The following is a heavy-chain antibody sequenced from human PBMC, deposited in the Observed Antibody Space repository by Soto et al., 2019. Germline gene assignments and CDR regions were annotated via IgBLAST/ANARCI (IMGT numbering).Heavy chain of an antibody. D-gene: IGHD3-22*01. Sequence: QVQLVQSGAEVKKPGASVKVSCKASGYTFTSYGIIWVRQAPGQGLEWMGWISAYNGNTNYAQKLKGRVTMTTDTSTSTAYMELRSMRSDDTAVYYCARDQITMIVVGTNDAFDIWGQGTMVTVSS. CDR2: ISAYNGNT. CDR1: GYTFTSYG. J-gene: IGHJ3*02. CDR3: ARDQITMIVVGTNDAFDI. V-gene: IGHV1-18*01.